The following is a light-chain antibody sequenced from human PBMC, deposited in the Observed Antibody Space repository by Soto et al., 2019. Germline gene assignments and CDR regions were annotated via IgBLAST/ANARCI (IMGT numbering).Light chain of an antibody. V-gene: IGKV4-1*01. CDR2: WAS. CDR3: QQNYRTPWT. J-gene: IGKJ1*01. CDR1: QSVLYSSNNKNY. Sequence: DIVMTQSPDSLAVSLGERATINCKSSQSVLYSSNNKNYLAWYQQKPGQPPKLLISWASSRGSGVPDRFSGSRSGADFTLTISSLQAEDVEVYYCQQNYRTPWTFGQGTKVEIK.